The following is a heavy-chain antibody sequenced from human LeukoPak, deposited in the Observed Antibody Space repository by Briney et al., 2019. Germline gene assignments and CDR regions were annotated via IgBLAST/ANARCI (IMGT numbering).Heavy chain of an antibody. V-gene: IGHV3-30*03. J-gene: IGHJ4*02. CDR3: ARDQAPFY. CDR2: ISYDGSNK. Sequence: PGRSLRLSCAASGFTFSSYGMHWVRQAPGRGLEWVAVISYDGSNKYYADSVKGRFTISRDNSKNTLYLQMNSLRAEDTAVYYCARDQAPFYWGQGSLVTVSS. CDR1: GFTFSSYG.